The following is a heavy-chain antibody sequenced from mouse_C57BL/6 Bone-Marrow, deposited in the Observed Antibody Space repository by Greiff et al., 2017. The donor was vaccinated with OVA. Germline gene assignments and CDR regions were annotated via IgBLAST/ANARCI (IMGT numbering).Heavy chain of an antibody. V-gene: IGHV1-52*01. CDR1: GYTFTSYW. Sequence: QVQLQQPGAELVRPGSSVKLSCKASGYTFTSYWMHWVKQRPIQGLEWIGNIDPSDSETHYNQKFKDKATLTVDKSSSTAYMQLSSLTSEDSAVYYCARSPFISTVVAPYYFYYWGQGTTLTVSS. CDR3: ARSPFISTVVAPYYFYY. CDR2: IDPSDSET. D-gene: IGHD1-1*01. J-gene: IGHJ2*01.